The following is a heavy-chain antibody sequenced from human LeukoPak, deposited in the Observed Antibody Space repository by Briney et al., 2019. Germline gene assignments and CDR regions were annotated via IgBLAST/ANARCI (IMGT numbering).Heavy chain of an antibody. CDR3: ARHIGHGAFDI. Sequence: ASVKVPCKASGYTFTDYYIHWVRQAPGQGLEWMGWTNPNSGGTNYAQKFQGRVTVTRDTSISTAYMELSRLRSDDTAVYYCARHIGHGAFDIWGHGTMVTVSS. CDR1: GYTFTDYY. J-gene: IGHJ3*02. CDR2: TNPNSGGT. V-gene: IGHV1-2*02.